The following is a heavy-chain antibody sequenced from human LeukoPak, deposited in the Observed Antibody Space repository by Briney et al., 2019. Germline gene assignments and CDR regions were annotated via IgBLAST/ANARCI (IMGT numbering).Heavy chain of an antibody. CDR2: ITGSGDST. CDR3: AKAAGLMIPYNWFDP. J-gene: IGHJ5*02. D-gene: IGHD3-16*01. Sequence: GGSLRLSCAASGFTFSNYYMSWVRQAPGKGPEWVLSITGSGDSTYYTDSVKGRFTISRDNSKNTLYLQMNSLRAEDTATYFCAKAAGLMIPYNWFDPWGQGTLVTVSS. V-gene: IGHV3-23*01. CDR1: GFTFSNYY.